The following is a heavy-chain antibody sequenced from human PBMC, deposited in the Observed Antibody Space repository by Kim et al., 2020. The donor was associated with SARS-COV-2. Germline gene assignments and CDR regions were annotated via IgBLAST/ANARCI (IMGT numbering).Heavy chain of an antibody. CDR3: AKEGGLRILEWLQYYGMDV. J-gene: IGHJ6*02. CDR2: IRGIGGTT. V-gene: IGHV3-23*01. D-gene: IGHD3-3*01. Sequence: GGSLRLSCAASGFSFSSYAMSWVRQAPGKGLEWVSAIRGIGGTTYYADSVKGRFTISRDNSNNTLFLQMNSLRADDTAVYYCAKEGGLRILEWLQYYGMDVWGQGTTVTVS. CDR1: GFSFSSYA.